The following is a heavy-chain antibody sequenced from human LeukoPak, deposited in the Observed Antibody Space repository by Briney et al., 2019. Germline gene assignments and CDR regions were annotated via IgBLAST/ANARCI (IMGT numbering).Heavy chain of an antibody. CDR2: IYYSGST. CDR1: GGSISSSSYY. CDR3: ARVGSGTAMVYYFDY. Sequence: PSEALSLTCTVSGGSISSSSYYWGWIRQPPGKGLEWIGSIYYSGSTYYNPSLKSRVTISVDTSKNQFSLKLSSVTAADTAVYYCARVGSGTAMVYYFDYWGQGTLVTVSS. J-gene: IGHJ4*02. D-gene: IGHD5-18*01. V-gene: IGHV4-39*07.